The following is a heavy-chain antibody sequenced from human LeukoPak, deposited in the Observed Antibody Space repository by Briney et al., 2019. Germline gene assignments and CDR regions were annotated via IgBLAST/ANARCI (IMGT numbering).Heavy chain of an antibody. CDR3: TTDVDVWGGYRYDYFDH. CDR1: GFTFSNAW. J-gene: IGHJ4*02. CDR2: IKSKTDGGTT. Sequence: KTGGSLRLSCAASGFTFSNAWMSWVRQAPGKGLEWVGRIKSKTDGGTTDYAAPVKGRFTISRDDSNNTLYLQMNSLKTEDTAVYYCTTDVDVWGGYRYDYFDHWGQGTLVTVSS. V-gene: IGHV3-15*01. D-gene: IGHD3-16*02.